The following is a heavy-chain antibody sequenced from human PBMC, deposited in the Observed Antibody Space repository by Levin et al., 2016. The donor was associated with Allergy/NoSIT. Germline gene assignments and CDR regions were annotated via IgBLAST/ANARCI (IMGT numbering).Heavy chain of an antibody. D-gene: IGHD5-18*01. CDR2: IKSKTDGGTT. V-gene: IGHV3-15*01. J-gene: IGHJ4*02. Sequence: GESLKISCAASGFTFSNAWMSWVRQAPGKGLEWVGRIKSKTDGGTTDYAAPVKGRFTISRDDSKNTLYLQMNSLKTEDTAVYYCTTDYSWSYTAMSNFDYWGQGTLVTVSS. CDR3: TTDYSWSYTAMSNFDY. CDR1: GFTFSNAW.